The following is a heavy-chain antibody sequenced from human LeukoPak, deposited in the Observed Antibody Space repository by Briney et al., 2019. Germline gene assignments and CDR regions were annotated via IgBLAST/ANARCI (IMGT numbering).Heavy chain of an antibody. Sequence: GGSLRLSGAASGFTFEDYAMQWVPQILGKGLEWVCLICGNSVYSNYADSVKGRFTISRDNSRNSLYLQMNSLTTEDTALYYCAKADINGWSFIDFWGQGTRVTVSS. J-gene: IGHJ4*02. CDR2: ICGNSVYS. D-gene: IGHD6-19*01. CDR3: AKADINGWSFIDF. V-gene: IGHV3-43*02. CDR1: GFTFEDYA.